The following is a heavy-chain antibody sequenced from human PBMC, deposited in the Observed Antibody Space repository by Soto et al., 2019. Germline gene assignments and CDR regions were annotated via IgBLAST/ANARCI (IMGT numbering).Heavy chain of an antibody. CDR3: ARSSHRNKYHFDY. V-gene: IGHV1-2*04. CDR2: INPNSGGT. D-gene: IGHD2-2*02. J-gene: IGHJ4*02. CDR1: GYTFTGYY. Sequence: ASVKVSCKASGYTFTGYYMHWVRQAPGQGLEWMGWINPNSGGTNYAQKFQGWVTMTRDTSISTAYMELSRLRSDDTAVYYCARSSHRNKYHFDYWGQGTLVTVSS.